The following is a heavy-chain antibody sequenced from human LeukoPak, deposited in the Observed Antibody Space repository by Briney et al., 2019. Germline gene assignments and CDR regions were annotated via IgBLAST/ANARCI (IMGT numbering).Heavy chain of an antibody. V-gene: IGHV3-53*01. J-gene: IGHJ3*02. CDR2: IYSGGST. Sequence: GGSLRLSCVASGFMFSSYWMNWVRQAPGKGLEWVSVIYSGGSTYYADSVKGRFTISRDNSKNTLYLQMNSLRAEDTAVYYCARDMGELDAFDIWGQGTMVTVSS. CDR3: ARDMGELDAFDI. D-gene: IGHD3-16*01. CDR1: GFMFSSYW.